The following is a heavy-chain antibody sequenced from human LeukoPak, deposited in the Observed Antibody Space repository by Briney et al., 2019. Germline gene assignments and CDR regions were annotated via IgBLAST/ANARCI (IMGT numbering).Heavy chain of an antibody. CDR2: INHSGST. J-gene: IGHJ4*02. Sequence: PSETLSLTCAVYGGSFGGYYWSWIRQPPGKGLEWIGEINHSGSTNYNPSLKSRVTISVDKSKNQFSLKLSSVTAADTAVYYCARRRYDASGYYPSRGRYFDYWGQGTLVTVSS. D-gene: IGHD3-22*01. CDR1: GGSFGGYY. CDR3: ARRRYDASGYYPSRGRYFDY. V-gene: IGHV4-34*01.